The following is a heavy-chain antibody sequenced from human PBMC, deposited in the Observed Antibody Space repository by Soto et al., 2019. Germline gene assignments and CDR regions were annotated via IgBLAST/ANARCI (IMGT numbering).Heavy chain of an antibody. V-gene: IGHV3-64*01. CDR2: ISSNGGST. Sequence: EVQLVESGGGLVQPGGSLRLSCAAAGFTFSSYAMHWVRQAPGKGLEYVSDISSNGGSTYYANSVKGRFTISRDNSKNTLYLEMGSLRAEDMAVYYCARRGYSGYEIDYWGQGTLVTVSS. D-gene: IGHD5-12*01. CDR1: GFTFSSYA. CDR3: ARRGYSGYEIDY. J-gene: IGHJ4*02.